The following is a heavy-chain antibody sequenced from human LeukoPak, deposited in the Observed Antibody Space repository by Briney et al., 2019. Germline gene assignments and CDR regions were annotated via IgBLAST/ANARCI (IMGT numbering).Heavy chain of an antibody. Sequence: SVKVSCKASGGTFSSYAISWVRQAPGQGLEWMGGIIHIFGTANYAQKFQGRVTITTDESTSTAYMELSSLRSEDTAVYYCARDWWVFYSSSWYTFDYWGQGTLVTVSS. CDR3: ARDWWVFYSSSWYTFDY. CDR2: IIHIFGTA. D-gene: IGHD6-13*01. J-gene: IGHJ4*02. CDR1: GGTFSSYA. V-gene: IGHV1-69*05.